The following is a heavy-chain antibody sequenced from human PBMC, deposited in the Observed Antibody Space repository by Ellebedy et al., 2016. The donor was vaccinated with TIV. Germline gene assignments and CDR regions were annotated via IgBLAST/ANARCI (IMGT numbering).Heavy chain of an antibody. V-gene: IGHV3-30*02. CDR2: IRHDGSNK. CDR1: GFTFSGFA. D-gene: IGHD3/OR15-3a*01. J-gene: IGHJ6*02. CDR3: ATMDYHYYYGMDV. Sequence: GESLKISCAASGFTFSGFAMHWVRQAPGKGLEWVALIRHDGSNKYYADSVTGRFTVSRDNSKNTVYLQMSSLRAEDTAVYYCATMDYHYYYGMDVWGQGTTVIVP.